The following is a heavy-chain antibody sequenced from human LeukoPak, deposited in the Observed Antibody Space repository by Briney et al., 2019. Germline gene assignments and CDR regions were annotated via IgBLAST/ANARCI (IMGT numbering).Heavy chain of an antibody. D-gene: IGHD4-23*01. CDR2: ISSSSSTI. CDR3: PGHGYGGRTAWGDFDY. J-gene: IGHJ4*02. CDR1: GFTFSSYS. Sequence: PGGSLRLSCAASGFTFSSYSMNWVRQAPGKGLEWVSYISSSSSTIYYADSVKGRFTISRDNAKNSLYLQMNILRAEDTAVYYCPGHGYGGRTAWGDFDYWGQGTLVTVSS. V-gene: IGHV3-48*01.